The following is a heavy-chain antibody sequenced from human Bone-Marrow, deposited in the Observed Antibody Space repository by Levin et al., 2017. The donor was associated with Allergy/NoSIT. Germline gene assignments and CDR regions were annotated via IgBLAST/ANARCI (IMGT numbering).Heavy chain of an antibody. CDR3: AKRDLAAAGTKFDP. D-gene: IGHD6-13*01. V-gene: IGHV3-21*01. J-gene: IGHJ5*02. CDR2: ITGSSNYI. CDR1: EFTFSTST. Sequence: GGSLRLSCAASEFTFSTSTMNWVRQAPGKGLEWVSSITGSSNYISYADSVKGRFTISRDNAKNSLYLQMNSLRAEDTAVYYCAKRDLAAAGTKFDPWGQGPLVTVSS.